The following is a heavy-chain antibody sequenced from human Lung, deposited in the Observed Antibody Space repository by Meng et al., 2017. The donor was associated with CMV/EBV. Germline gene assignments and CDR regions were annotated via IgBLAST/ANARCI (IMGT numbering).Heavy chain of an antibody. CDR3: APNYDFFAF. D-gene: IGHD3-3*01. Sequence: SCTTSGFTFGNYSMSWVRQAPGKGLEWVGFIRSKPYGGTTDYAASVKGRFTISRDDSKSIAYLQMNSLKTEDTAIYYCAPNYDFFAFWGHGTLVTVSS. CDR1: GFTFGNYS. V-gene: IGHV3-49*04. CDR2: IRSKPYGGTT. J-gene: IGHJ4*01.